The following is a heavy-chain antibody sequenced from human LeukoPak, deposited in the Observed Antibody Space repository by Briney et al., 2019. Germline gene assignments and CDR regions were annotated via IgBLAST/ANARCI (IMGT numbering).Heavy chain of an antibody. J-gene: IGHJ6*02. V-gene: IGHV4-34*01. Sequence: SETLSLTCAVYGGSFSGYYWSWIRQPPGKGLEWIGEINHSGSTNYNPSLKSRVTISVDTSKNQFSLKLSSVTAADTAVYYCARASSGYHAEYYYYGMDVWGQGATVTVSS. CDR3: ARASSGYHAEYYYYGMDV. D-gene: IGHD3-22*01. CDR2: INHSGST. CDR1: GGSFSGYY.